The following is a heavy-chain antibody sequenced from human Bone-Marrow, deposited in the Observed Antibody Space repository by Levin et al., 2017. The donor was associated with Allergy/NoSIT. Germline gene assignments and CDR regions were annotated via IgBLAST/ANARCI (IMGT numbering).Heavy chain of an antibody. CDR3: ARDYDILTGPNWFDP. CDR2: ISSSGSTI. V-gene: IGHV3-11*01. D-gene: IGHD3-9*01. Sequence: GESLKISCAASGFTFSDYYMSWIRQAPGKGLEWVSYISSSGSTIYYADSVKGRFTISRDNAKNSLYLQMNSLRAEDTAVYYCARDYDILTGPNWFDPWGQGTLVTVSS. J-gene: IGHJ5*02. CDR1: GFTFSDYY.